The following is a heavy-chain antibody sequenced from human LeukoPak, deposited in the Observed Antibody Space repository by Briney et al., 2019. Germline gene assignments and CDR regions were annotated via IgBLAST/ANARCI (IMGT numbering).Heavy chain of an antibody. V-gene: IGHV4-59*01. CDR2: IYYSGST. J-gene: IGHJ4*02. CDR1: GGSISSYC. Sequence: SETLSLTCTVSGGSISSYCWSWIRQPPGKGLEWIGYIYYSGSTNYNPSLKSRVTISVDTSKNQFSLKLSSVTAADTAVYYCARALYYDYVWGSPTHFDYWGQGTLVTVSS. CDR3: ARALYYDYVWGSPTHFDY. D-gene: IGHD3-16*01.